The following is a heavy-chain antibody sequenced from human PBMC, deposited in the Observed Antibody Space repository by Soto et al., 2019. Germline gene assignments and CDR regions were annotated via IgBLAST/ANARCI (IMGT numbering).Heavy chain of an antibody. CDR3: AREAVYDILTGRGPYNWFDP. D-gene: IGHD3-9*01. Sequence: SVEATSKDSGGTFSSNTISWVRQAPGQGLEWMGRIIPILGIANYAQKFQGRVTITADKSTSTAYMELSSLRSEDTAVYYCAREAVYDILTGRGPYNWFDPWGQGTLVTVSS. J-gene: IGHJ5*02. CDR1: GGTFSSNT. CDR2: IIPILGIA. V-gene: IGHV1-69*04.